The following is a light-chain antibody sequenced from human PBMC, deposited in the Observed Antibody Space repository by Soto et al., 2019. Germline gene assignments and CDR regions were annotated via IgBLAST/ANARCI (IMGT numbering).Light chain of an antibody. J-gene: IGKJ1*01. CDR3: QQYGSLSGT. CDR1: QSVSSS. CDR2: CAS. V-gene: IGKV3-20*01. Sequence: EIVLTQSPGTLSLSPGERATLSCRASQSVSSSLSWYQQQPGQEPRLLIYCASSRATAIPDTLSGSGSGAAFTLLISRRERADFSVYYCQQYGSLSGTFGQGTKVEIK.